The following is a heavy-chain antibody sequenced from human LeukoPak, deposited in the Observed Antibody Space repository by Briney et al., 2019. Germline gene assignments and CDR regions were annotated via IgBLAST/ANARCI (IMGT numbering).Heavy chain of an antibody. CDR2: IYYTGST. D-gene: IGHD1-14*01. J-gene: IGHJ4*02. CDR3: AGMRITTPTVRTLDY. V-gene: IGHV4-59*01. CDR1: GGSMSTYY. Sequence: SETLSLTCTVSGGSMSTYYWTWIRQPPGKGLEWIGFIYYTGSTNYNPSHKSRVTISVDTSKNQFSLKLSSVTAADTAVYYCAGMRITTPTVRTLDYWGQGPLVTVSS.